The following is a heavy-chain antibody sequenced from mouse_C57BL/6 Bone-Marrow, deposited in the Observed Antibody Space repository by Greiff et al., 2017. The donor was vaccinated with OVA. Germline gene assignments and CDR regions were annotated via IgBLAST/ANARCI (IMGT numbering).Heavy chain of an antibody. V-gene: IGHV10-1*01. CDR3: VRQSRGVDY. J-gene: IGHJ4*01. CDR1: GFSFNTYA. Sequence: EVQLVESGGGLVQPKGSLKISCAASGFSFNTYAMNWVRQAPGKGLEWVARIRNKSNNYAKYYADSVKDRFTISRDDSESMIYLQMNNLKTEDTAMYYCVRQSRGVDYWGQGTSVTVSS. CDR2: IRNKSNNYAK.